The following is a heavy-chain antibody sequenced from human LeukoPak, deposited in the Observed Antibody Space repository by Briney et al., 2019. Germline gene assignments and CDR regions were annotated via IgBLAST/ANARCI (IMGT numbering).Heavy chain of an antibody. D-gene: IGHD3-10*01. J-gene: IGHJ5*02. CDR1: GYTLTGYY. CDR3: AKDIHYYGSGSPRSYNWFDP. V-gene: IGHV1-2*02. CDR2: INPNSGGT. Sequence: GASVKVSCKASGYTLTGYYMHWVRQAPGQGLEWMGWINPNSGGTNYAQKFQGRVTMTRDTSISTAYMELSRLRSDDTAVYYCAKDIHYYGSGSPRSYNWFDPWGQGTLVTVSS.